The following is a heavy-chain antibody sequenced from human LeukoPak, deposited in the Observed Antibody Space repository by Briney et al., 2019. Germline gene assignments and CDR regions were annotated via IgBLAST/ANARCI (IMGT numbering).Heavy chain of an antibody. Sequence: ASVKVSCKASGGTFSSYAISWVRQAPGQGLEWMGGIIPIFGTANYAQKFQGRVTITTDESTSTAYMELSSLRSEDTAVYYCARGGIVVVPAAMGAFDIWGQGTMVTVSS. D-gene: IGHD2-2*01. CDR1: GGTFSSYA. CDR2: IIPIFGTA. V-gene: IGHV1-69*05. CDR3: ARGGIVVVPAAMGAFDI. J-gene: IGHJ3*02.